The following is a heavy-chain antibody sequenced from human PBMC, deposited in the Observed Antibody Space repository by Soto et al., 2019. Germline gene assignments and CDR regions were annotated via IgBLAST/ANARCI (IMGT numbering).Heavy chain of an antibody. D-gene: IGHD3-3*01. V-gene: IGHV1-8*01. CDR2: MNPNSGNT. Sequence: GASVKVSCKASGYTFTSYDINWVRQATGHGLEWMGWMNPNSGNTGYAQKFQGRVTMTRNTSISTAYMELSSLRSEDTAVYYCARVGITIFGDYYYGMDVWGQGTTVTVSS. CDR1: GYTFTSYD. CDR3: ARVGITIFGDYYYGMDV. J-gene: IGHJ6*02.